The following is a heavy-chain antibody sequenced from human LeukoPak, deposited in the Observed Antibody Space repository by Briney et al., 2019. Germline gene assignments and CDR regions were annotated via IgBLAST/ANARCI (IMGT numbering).Heavy chain of an antibody. V-gene: IGHV3-7*03. D-gene: IGHD6-19*01. CDR3: ARERWDIAVAGTGYYYYYGMDV. CDR2: IKQDGSEK. CDR1: GFTFSSYW. Sequence: PGGSLRLSCAASGFTFSSYWMSWVRRAPGKGLEWVANIKQDGSEKYYVDSVKGRFTISRDNAKNSLYLQMNSLRAEDTAVYYCARERWDIAVAGTGYYYYYGMDVWGQGTTVTVSS. J-gene: IGHJ6*02.